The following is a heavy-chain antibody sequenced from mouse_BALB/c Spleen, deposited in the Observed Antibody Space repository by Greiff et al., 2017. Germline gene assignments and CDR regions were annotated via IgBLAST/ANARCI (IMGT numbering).Heavy chain of an antibody. J-gene: IGHJ2*01. D-gene: IGHD2-14*01. CDR3: ARTGRYDSFDY. CDR1: GYTFTDYW. Sequence: VQLKQSGAELVMPGASVKMSCKASGYTFTDYWMHWVKQRPEQGLEWIGWIDPENGNTIYDPKFQGKASITADTSSNTAYLQLSSLTSEDTAVYYCARTGRYDSFDYWGQGTTLTVSS. V-gene: IGHV14-1*02. CDR2: IDPENGNT.